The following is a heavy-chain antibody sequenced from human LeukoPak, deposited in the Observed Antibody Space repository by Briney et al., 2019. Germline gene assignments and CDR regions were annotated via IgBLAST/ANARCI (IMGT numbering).Heavy chain of an antibody. V-gene: IGHV4-34*01. CDR2: INHSGST. J-gene: IGHJ6*02. Sequence: PSETLSLTCAVYGGSFSGYYWSWIRQPPGKGLEWIGEINHSGSTNYNPSLKNRVTISVDTSKNQFSLKLSSVTAADTAVYYCARDSSSRGYYGMDVWGQGTTVTVSS. CDR3: ARDSSSRGYYGMDV. CDR1: GGSFSGYY. D-gene: IGHD6-13*01.